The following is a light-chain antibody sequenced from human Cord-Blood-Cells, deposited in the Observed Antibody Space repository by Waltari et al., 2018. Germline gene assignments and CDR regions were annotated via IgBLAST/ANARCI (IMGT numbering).Light chain of an antibody. V-gene: IGLV2-14*01. Sequence: QSALTQPASVSGSPGQSITIPCTGTSSDVGGYNYVFWYQQHPGKAPKLMIYDVSKRPSVLSNRFAGSKSGNTASLTISGLQAEDEADYYCSTYTSSSTYVFGTGTKVTVL. J-gene: IGLJ1*01. CDR3: STYTSSSTYV. CDR1: SSDVGGYNY. CDR2: DVS.